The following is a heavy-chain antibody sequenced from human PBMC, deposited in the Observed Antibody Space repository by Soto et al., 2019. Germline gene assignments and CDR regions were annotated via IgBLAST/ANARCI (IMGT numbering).Heavy chain of an antibody. CDR2: IRGRAKKYAT. CDR3: CGRGGDSLQDI. D-gene: IGHD4-17*01. J-gene: IGHJ4*02. CDR1: GFNFSGSA. Sequence: EVQLVESVGDLVQRGGSLKLSCTGLGFNFSGSALHWVRQPSGKGMEWVGRIRGRAKKYATSYATSVRGRFYLSRDDSKNTAFMQMNSLRDEDTGVYFGCGRGGDSLQDIWGQGTLVTVSS. V-gene: IGHV3-73*01.